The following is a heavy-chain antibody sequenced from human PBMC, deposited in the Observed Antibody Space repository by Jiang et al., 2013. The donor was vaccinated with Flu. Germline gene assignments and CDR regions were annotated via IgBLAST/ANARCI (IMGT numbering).Heavy chain of an antibody. Sequence: KPTQTLTLTCTFSGFSLDTAGEGVGWIRQPPGKALEWLALIYWNDDKRYSPSLKTRLTITKDTSKNQVVLIMTNMDPVDTATFFCAHSRRRELCSGGNCYSFHHWGQGALVTVSS. V-gene: IGHV2-5*01. CDR1: GFSLDTAGEG. D-gene: IGHD2-15*01. CDR2: IYWNDDK. J-gene: IGHJ4*02. CDR3: AHSRRRELCSGGNCYSFHH.